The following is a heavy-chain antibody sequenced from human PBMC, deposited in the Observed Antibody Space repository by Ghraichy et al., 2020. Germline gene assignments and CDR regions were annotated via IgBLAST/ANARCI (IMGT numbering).Heavy chain of an antibody. V-gene: IGHV3-74*01. CDR2: INGDGSST. J-gene: IGHJ4*02. Sequence: VSRINGDGSSTVYADSVKGRFTTSRDNAKNTVYLHMNSLRSEDTAVYYCLRASPPAGWWWGQGTLVIFCS. CDR3: LRASPPAGWW. D-gene: IGHD2-15*01.